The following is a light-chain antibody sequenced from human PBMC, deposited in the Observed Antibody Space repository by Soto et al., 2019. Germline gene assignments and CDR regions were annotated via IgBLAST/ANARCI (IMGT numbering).Light chain of an antibody. CDR3: QKYNIAPHT. J-gene: IGKJ4*01. CDR2: AAS. Sequence: DIQMTQSPSSLSASVGDRVTITCRTSQDISNYLAWYQQKPGKVPKLLIYAASTLQSAVPSRFSGGGSGTDFSLTISSLHPEDVATYYCQKYNIAPHTFGEGTKVEIQ. CDR1: QDISNY. V-gene: IGKV1-27*01.